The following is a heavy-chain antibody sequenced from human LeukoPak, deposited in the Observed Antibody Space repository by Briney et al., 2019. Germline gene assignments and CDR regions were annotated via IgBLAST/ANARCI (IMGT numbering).Heavy chain of an antibody. Sequence: SQTLSLTCTVSGASISSGGYYWSWIRQHPGKGLEWIGYIYYSGSTYYTPSLTSRVIISVDTSTNQFSPKLSSVTAADTAVYYCAREIWSGYYTKYYYYGMDVWGQGTTVTVSS. CDR2: IYYSGST. V-gene: IGHV4-31*03. D-gene: IGHD3-3*01. CDR3: AREIWSGYYTKYYYYGMDV. CDR1: GASISSGGYY. J-gene: IGHJ6*02.